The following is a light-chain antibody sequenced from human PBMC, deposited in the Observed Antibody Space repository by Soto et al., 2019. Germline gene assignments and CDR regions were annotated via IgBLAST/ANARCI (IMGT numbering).Light chain of an antibody. CDR2: AAS. CDR3: LHYGGSPLT. J-gene: IGKJ5*01. Sequence: EIVLTQSPGTLSLSPGERATLSCRASQSVTSSYLAWYQQKPGQAPRLLIYAASSRATGIPDRFSGSGSGTDFTLTIGRLEPGDFAVYYCLHYGGSPLTFGQGTRLE. V-gene: IGKV3-20*01. CDR1: QSVTSSY.